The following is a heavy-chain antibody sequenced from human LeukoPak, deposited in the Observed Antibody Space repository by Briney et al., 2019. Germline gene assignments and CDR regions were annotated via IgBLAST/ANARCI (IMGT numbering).Heavy chain of an antibody. Sequence: HSGGSLRLSCAASGFTFSSYAMSWVRQAPAKGLEWVSAISGSGGSTYYADSVKGRFTISRDNSKNTLYLQMNSLRAEDTAVYYCAKDSNRDGYNFHDAFDIWGQGTMVTVSS. J-gene: IGHJ3*02. D-gene: IGHD5-24*01. V-gene: IGHV3-23*01. CDR2: ISGSGGST. CDR1: GFTFSSYA. CDR3: AKDSNRDGYNFHDAFDI.